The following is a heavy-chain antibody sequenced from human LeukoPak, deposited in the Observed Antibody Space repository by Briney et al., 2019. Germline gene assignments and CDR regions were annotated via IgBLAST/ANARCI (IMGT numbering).Heavy chain of an antibody. Sequence: GGSLRLSCAASGFTFSSYAMSWVRQAPGKGLEWVSAISGSGGSTYYADSAKGRFTISRDNSKNTLYLQMNSLRAEDTAVYYCAMIVVVITTSEDYWGQGTLVTVSS. CDR1: GFTFSSYA. CDR2: ISGSGGST. V-gene: IGHV3-23*01. D-gene: IGHD3-22*01. CDR3: AMIVVVITTSEDY. J-gene: IGHJ4*02.